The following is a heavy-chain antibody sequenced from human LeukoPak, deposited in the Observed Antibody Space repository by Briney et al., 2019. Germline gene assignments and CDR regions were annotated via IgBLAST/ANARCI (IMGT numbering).Heavy chain of an antibody. V-gene: IGHV1-18*01. CDR3: ARGCSGGSCAGYYYYMDV. J-gene: IGHJ6*03. D-gene: IGHD2-15*01. CDR1: GYTFTSYG. Sequence: ASVKVSCKASGYTFTSYGISWVRQAPGQGLEWMGWISAYNGNTNYAQKLQGRVTMTTDTSTSTAYMELRSLRSDDTAVYYCARGCSGGSCAGYYYYMDVWGKGTTVTISS. CDR2: ISAYNGNT.